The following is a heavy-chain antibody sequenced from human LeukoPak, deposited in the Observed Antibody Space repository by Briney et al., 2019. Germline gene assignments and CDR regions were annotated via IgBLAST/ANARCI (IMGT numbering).Heavy chain of an antibody. CDR1: GFTFSSYW. D-gene: IGHD2-2*01. V-gene: IGHV4-59*06. CDR2: IYHNGYT. Sequence: GSLRPSCAASGFTFSSYWMHWVRQAPGKGLEWIGYIYHNGYTSYNPSLKSRVIISIDISKNLFSLNLNSVTAADTAVYYCATSSGWYFDLWGRGTLVTVSS. CDR3: ATSSGWYFDL. J-gene: IGHJ2*01.